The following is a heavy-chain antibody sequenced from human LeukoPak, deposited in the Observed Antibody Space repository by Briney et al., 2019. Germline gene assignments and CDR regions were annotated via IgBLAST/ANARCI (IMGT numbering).Heavy chain of an antibody. J-gene: IGHJ4*02. CDR3: ARDRGDGYDYFWDY. D-gene: IGHD5-12*01. CDR1: DYSISSGYGYY. Sequence: SETLSLTCTVSDYSISSGYGYYWSWIRQPPGKGLEWIGYIYYTGSTNYNPSLKSRVTISVDTSKNQFSLKLSSATAADTAVYYCARDRGDGYDYFWDYWGQGTLVTVSS. CDR2: IYYTGST. V-gene: IGHV4-61*08.